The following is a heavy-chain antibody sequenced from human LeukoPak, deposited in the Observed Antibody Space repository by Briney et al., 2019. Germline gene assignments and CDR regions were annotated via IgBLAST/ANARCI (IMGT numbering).Heavy chain of an antibody. CDR3: ANPFSTPRSNYYIDV. J-gene: IGHJ6*03. CDR2: INTDGGFT. Sequence: PGGSLRLSCAASGFIFSDYWMHWVRQAPGKGLVWVSRINTDGGFTRYADSVQGRFTISRDNSKSTLYLQMNSLRAEDTAVYYCANPFSTPRSNYYIDVWGKGTTVTVSS. CDR1: GFIFSDYW. D-gene: IGHD2-2*01. V-gene: IGHV3-74*01.